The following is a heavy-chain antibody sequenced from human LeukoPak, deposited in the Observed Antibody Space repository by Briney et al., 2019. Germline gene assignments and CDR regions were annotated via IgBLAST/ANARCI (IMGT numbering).Heavy chain of an antibody. V-gene: IGHV3-64*04. CDR1: GFTFSSYA. Sequence: GGSLRLSCSASGFTFSSYAMHWVRQAPGKGLEYVSAISSNGGSTYYADSVKGRFTISRDNSKNTLYLQMNSLRAEDTAVYYCAREGGGSYYNAFDIWGQGTMVTVSS. CDR3: AREGGGSYYNAFDI. J-gene: IGHJ3*02. CDR2: ISSNGGST. D-gene: IGHD1-26*01.